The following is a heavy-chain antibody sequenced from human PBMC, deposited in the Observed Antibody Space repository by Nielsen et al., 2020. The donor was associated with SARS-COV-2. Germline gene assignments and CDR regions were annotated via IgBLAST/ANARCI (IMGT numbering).Heavy chain of an antibody. D-gene: IGHD3-22*01. CDR2: INHSGST. V-gene: IGHV4-34*01. Sequence: SETLSLTCAVYGGSFSGYYWSWIRQPPGKGLEWIGEINHSGSTNYNPPLKSRVTISVDTSKNQFSLKLSSVTAADTAVYYCARITYYYDSSGYFPWYYFDYWGQGTLVTVSS. J-gene: IGHJ4*02. CDR1: GGSFSGYY. CDR3: ARITYYYDSSGYFPWYYFDY.